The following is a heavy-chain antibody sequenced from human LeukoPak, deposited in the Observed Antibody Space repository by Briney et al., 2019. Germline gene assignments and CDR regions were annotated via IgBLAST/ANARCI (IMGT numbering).Heavy chain of an antibody. J-gene: IGHJ5*02. D-gene: IGHD3-22*01. V-gene: IGHV4-31*03. CDR3: ARDLRDGHYYDSSGSWFDP. CDR1: GGSISSGGYY. CDR2: IYYSGST. Sequence: SETLSLTCTVSGGSISSGGYYWRWIRQHPGKGLEWIGYIYYSGSTYYNPSLKSRVTISVDTSKNQFSLKLSSVTAADTAVYYCARDLRDGHYYDSSGSWFDPWGQGTLVTVSS.